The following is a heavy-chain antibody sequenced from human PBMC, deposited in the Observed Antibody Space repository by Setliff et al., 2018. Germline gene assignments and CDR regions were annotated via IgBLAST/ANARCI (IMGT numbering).Heavy chain of an antibody. CDR1: GYSISSGYI. J-gene: IGHJ4*02. Sequence: SETLSLTCTVSGYSISSGYIWGWIRQPPGKGLEWVGNIGHTGSINYNPSLKSRLTISXXTSKNQVSXXLXXXXXTXXXVYYCARDLGHGGDSDYWGQGILVTVPQ. D-gene: IGHD2-21*02. V-gene: IGHV4-38-2*02. CDR2: IGHTGSI. CDR3: ARDLGHGGDSDY.